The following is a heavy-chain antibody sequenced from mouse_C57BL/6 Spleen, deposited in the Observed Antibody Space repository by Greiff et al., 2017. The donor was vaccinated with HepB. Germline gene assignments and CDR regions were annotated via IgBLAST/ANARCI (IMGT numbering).Heavy chain of an antibody. CDR3: ARFDSSGSCY. J-gene: IGHJ2*01. CDR2: IDPSDSYT. Sequence: QVQLQQPGAELVMPGASVKLSCKASGYTFPSYWMHWVKQMPGQGLEWIGEIDPSDSYTNYNQKFKGKSTLTVDKSSSTAYMQLSSLTSEDSAVYYCARFDSSGSCYWGQGTTLTVSS. D-gene: IGHD3-2*02. V-gene: IGHV1-69*01. CDR1: GYTFPSYW.